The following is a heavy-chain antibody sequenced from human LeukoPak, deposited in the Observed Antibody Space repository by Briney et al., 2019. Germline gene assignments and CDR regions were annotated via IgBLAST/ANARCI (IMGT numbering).Heavy chain of an antibody. CDR3: ARARVVVTATNYYYYGMDV. CDR1: GGSITSGGYS. D-gene: IGHD2-21*02. CDR2: IYYSGST. J-gene: IGHJ6*02. V-gene: IGHV4-30-2*05. Sequence: SETLSLTCAVSGGSITSGGYSWNWIRQPPGKGLEWIGYIYYSGSTYYNPSLKSRVTISVDTSKNQFSLKLSSVTAADTAVYYCARARVVVTATNYYYYGMDVWGQGTMVTVSS.